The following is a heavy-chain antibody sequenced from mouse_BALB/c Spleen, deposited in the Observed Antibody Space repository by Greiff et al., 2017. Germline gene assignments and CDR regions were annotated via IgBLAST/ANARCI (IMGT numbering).Heavy chain of an antibody. D-gene: IGHD2-4*01. CDR1: GYSITSDYA. J-gene: IGHJ3*01. V-gene: IGHV3-2*02. CDR2: ISYSGST. CDR3: ARGGSTMITTRGAWFAY. Sequence: EVQLVESGPGLVKPSQSLSLTCTVTGYSITSDYAWNWIRQFPGNKLEWMGYISYSGSTSYNPSLKSRISITRDTSKNQFFLQLNSVTTEDTATYYCARGGSTMITTRGAWFAYWGQGTLVTVSA.